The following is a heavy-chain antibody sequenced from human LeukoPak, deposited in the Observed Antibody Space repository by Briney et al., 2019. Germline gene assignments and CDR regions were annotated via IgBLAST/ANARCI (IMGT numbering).Heavy chain of an antibody. CDR3: ARGNDALILFDY. V-gene: IGHV4-30-2*01. J-gene: IGHJ4*02. D-gene: IGHD1-1*01. CDR1: GGSISSGGYY. Sequence: QSSQTLSLTCTVSGGSISSGGYYWSWIRQPPGKGLEWIGYVYHSGSTYYTPSLKSRVTISVDRSKNQFSLKLSSVTAADTAVYYCARGNDALILFDYWGQGTLVTVSS. CDR2: VYHSGST.